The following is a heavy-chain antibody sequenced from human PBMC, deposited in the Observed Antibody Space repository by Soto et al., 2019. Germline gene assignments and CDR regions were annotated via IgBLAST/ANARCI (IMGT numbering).Heavy chain of an antibody. CDR1: GIPVSSNY. CDR2: LHSGGDT. CDR3: ARDGPYYYASRMDV. D-gene: IGHD3-10*01. J-gene: IGHJ6*02. V-gene: IGHV3-53*04. Sequence: EVQLVESGGGLVQPGGSLRLSCVASGIPVSSNYMTWVRQAPGKGLEWVSVLHSGGDTYYANSVKGRFTISRHDSTNTLVLQMTSLTAEDTAVYYCARDGPYYYASRMDVWGQGTTVTVS.